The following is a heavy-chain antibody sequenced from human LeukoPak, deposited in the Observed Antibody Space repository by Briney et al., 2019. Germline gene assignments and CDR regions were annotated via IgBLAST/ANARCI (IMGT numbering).Heavy chain of an antibody. D-gene: IGHD6-13*01. Sequence: SETLSLTCTVSGGSIRSSSYYWGWIRQPPGKGLEWIGSIYYSGSTYYNPSLKSRVTISVDTSKNQFSLKLSSVTAADTAVYYCARMYSSSWYGVYYFDYWGQGTLVTVSS. J-gene: IGHJ4*02. V-gene: IGHV4-39*01. CDR1: GGSIRSSSYY. CDR3: ARMYSSSWYGVYYFDY. CDR2: IYYSGST.